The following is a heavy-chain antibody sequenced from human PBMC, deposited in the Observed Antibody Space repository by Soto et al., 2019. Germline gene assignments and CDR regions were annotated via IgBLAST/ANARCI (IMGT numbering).Heavy chain of an antibody. D-gene: IGHD2-15*01. Sequence: QVQLVESGGGVVQPGRSLRLSCSASGFIFSSYAMHWVRQAPGKGLEWVAVISYDGSNKYYADSVKGRFTISRDNSKNTLYLQMNSLRAEDKAVYYCARKGLLQGMDVWGQGTTVTVSS. J-gene: IGHJ6*02. V-gene: IGHV3-30-3*01. CDR1: GFIFSSYA. CDR2: ISYDGSNK. CDR3: ARKGLLQGMDV.